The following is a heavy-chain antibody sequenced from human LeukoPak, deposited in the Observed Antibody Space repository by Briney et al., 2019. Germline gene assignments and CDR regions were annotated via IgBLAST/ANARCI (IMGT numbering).Heavy chain of an antibody. CDR1: GGSISSYY. CDR2: MYHSGST. J-gene: IGHJ5*01. D-gene: IGHD6-19*01. Sequence: SETLSLTCTVSGGSISSYYWGWIRQTPGKGLEWIGSMYHSGSTYYNPSLKSRVTISVDTSKNQFSLKLSSVTAADTGVYYCARSIYSTGWYDYWGQGTLVTVSS. V-gene: IGHV4-38-2*02. CDR3: ARSIYSTGWYDY.